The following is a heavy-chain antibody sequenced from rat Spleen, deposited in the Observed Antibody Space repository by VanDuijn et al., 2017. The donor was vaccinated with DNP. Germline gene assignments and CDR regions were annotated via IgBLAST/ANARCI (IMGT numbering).Heavy chain of an antibody. D-gene: IGHD1-1*01. V-gene: IGHV5-22*01. CDR2: INYDGGRT. CDR3: ARPMDYYSGGFAY. Sequence: EVQLVESGGGFVQPGRSLKLSCVASGFTFSDYYMAWVAYINYDGGRTYYGDSVRGRFTISRDNAKSTLYLQMNSLRSEDMATYYCARPMDYYSGGFAYWGQGTLVTVSS. CDR1: GFTFSDYY. J-gene: IGHJ3*01.